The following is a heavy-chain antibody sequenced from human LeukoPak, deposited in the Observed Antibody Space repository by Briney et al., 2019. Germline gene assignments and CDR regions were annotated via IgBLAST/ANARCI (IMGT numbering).Heavy chain of an antibody. CDR2: IRGSGDRT. CDR1: GFTFISYA. D-gene: IGHD3-22*01. J-gene: IGHJ4*02. Sequence: GGSLRLSCAASGFTFISYAMSWVRQAPRKGLEWVSAIRGSGDRTYYADSVKGRFTISRDNSKNTLYLQMNSLRAEDTAIYYCAKVLTTYYYDSSGYPWGQGTLVTVSS. V-gene: IGHV3-23*01. CDR3: AKVLTTYYYDSSGYP.